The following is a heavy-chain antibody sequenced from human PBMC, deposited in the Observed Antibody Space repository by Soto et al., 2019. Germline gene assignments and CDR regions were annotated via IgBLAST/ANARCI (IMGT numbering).Heavy chain of an antibody. Sequence: GESLKISCKGSGYSFAGYWITWVRQKPGKGLEWMGRIDPSDSQTYYSPSFRGHVTISVTKSITTVFLQWSSLRASDTAMYYCARQIYDSDTGPNFQYYFDSWGQGTPVTVTS. CDR3: ARQIYDSDTGPNFQYYFDS. V-gene: IGHV5-10-1*01. D-gene: IGHD3-22*01. CDR1: GYSFAGYW. CDR2: IDPSDSQT. J-gene: IGHJ4*02.